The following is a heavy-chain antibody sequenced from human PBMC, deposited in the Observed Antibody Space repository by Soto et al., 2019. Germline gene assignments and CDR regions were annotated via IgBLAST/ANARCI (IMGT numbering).Heavy chain of an antibody. V-gene: IGHV5-51*01. D-gene: IGHD6-6*01. CDR1: GYSFTSYW. CDR3: ARHMRYISWTSSYYYYGMDV. Sequence: GESLKISCQGSGYSFTSYWIHWVRQMPGKGLEWMGIIYPGDSDTRYSPSFQGQVTISADKSINTAYLQWSSLKASDTAVYYCARHMRYISWTSSYYYYGMDVWGQGTTVTVSS. CDR2: IYPGDSDT. J-gene: IGHJ6*02.